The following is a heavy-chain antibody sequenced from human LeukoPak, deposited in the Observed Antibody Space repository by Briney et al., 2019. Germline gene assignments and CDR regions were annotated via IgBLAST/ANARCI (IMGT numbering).Heavy chain of an antibody. CDR2: IKQDGSEK. CDR3: ASPTYYDFWSGYSHDAFDI. D-gene: IGHD3-3*01. CDR1: GFTFSSYW. V-gene: IGHV3-7*01. Sequence: GGSLRLSCAASGFTFSSYWMSWVRQAPGKGLEWVANIKQDGSEKYYVDSVKGRFTISRDNAKNSLYLQMNSLRAEDTAVYYCASPTYYDFWSGYSHDAFDIWGQGTMVTVSS. J-gene: IGHJ3*02.